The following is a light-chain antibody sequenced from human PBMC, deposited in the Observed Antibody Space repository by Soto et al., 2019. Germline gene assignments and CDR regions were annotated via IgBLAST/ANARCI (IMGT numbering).Light chain of an antibody. Sequence: EIVLTQSPATLSFSPGERATLSCRASQSVSSYLAWYQQKPGQAPRLLIYDASNRATGIPARFSGSGSGTDFTLTISSLEPEDFAVYYCKQRSNWPPRFTFGPGTKVDIK. CDR3: KQRSNWPPRFT. CDR2: DAS. V-gene: IGKV3-11*01. J-gene: IGKJ3*01. CDR1: QSVSSY.